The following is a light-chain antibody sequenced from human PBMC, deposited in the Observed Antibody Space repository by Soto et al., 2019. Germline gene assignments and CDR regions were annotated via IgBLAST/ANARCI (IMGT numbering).Light chain of an antibody. V-gene: IGKV1-5*03. Sequence: DIQMTQSPSTLSGSVGDRVTITCRASQTISSWLAWYQQKPGKAPKLLIYKASTLKSGVPSRVSGSGSGTEFTLTISSLQPDDFATYYCQHYKSYSEAFGQGTKVDIK. CDR3: QHYKSYSEA. J-gene: IGKJ1*01. CDR1: QTISSW. CDR2: KAS.